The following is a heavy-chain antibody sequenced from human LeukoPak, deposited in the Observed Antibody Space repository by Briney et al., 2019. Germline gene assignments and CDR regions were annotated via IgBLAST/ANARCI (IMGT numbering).Heavy chain of an antibody. D-gene: IGHD1-1*01. CDR2: IYYSGST. CDR3: ARTTNFDY. Sequence: PSETLSLTCTVSGYSISSGYYWSWIRQPPGKGLEWIGCIYYSGSTNYNPSLKSRVSISVDTSKNQFSLNLSSVTAADTAVYYCARTTNFDYWGQGTLVTVSS. V-gene: IGHV4-61*01. J-gene: IGHJ4*01. CDR1: GYSISSGYY.